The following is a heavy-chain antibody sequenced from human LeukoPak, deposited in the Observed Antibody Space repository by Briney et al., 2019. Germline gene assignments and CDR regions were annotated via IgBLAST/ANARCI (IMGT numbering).Heavy chain of an antibody. J-gene: IGHJ3*02. V-gene: IGHV3-11*04. CDR3: ARDKYGSPGAFDI. CDR2: ISSSGSTI. D-gene: IGHD1-26*01. CDR1: GFTFSDYY. Sequence: GGSLRLSCAASGFTFSDYYMSWIRQAPGKGLEWVSYISSSGSTIYYADSVKGRVTISRHNAKNSLYLQMNSLRAEDTAVYYCARDKYGSPGAFDIWGQGTMVTVSS.